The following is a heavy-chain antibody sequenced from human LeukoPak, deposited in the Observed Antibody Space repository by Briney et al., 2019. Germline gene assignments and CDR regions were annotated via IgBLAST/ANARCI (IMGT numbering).Heavy chain of an antibody. CDR3: ARDDSFYDN. Sequence: GASVKVSCTASGYTFTGYYMHSGRQAPGQGLEWMGWINPNSGGINYAQKFRGRVTMTRDTSNSTAYMDLSRLRSDDTVVYYCARDDSFYDNCGQGSLVTVSS. D-gene: IGHD2-2*01. CDR2: INPNSGGI. CDR1: GYTFTGYY. J-gene: IGHJ4*02. V-gene: IGHV1-2*02.